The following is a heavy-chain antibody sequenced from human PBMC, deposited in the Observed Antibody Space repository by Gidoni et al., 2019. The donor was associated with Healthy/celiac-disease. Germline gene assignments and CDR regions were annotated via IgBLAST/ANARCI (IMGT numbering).Heavy chain of an antibody. CDR2: INPSGGST. CDR3: ARDLGDFDY. Sequence: FTSYYMHWVRQAPGQGLEWMGIINPSGGSTSYAQKFQGRVTMTRDTSTSTVYMALSSLRSEDTAVYYCARDLGDFDYWGQGTLVTVSS. D-gene: IGHD1-26*01. CDR1: FTSYY. V-gene: IGHV1-46*01. J-gene: IGHJ4*02.